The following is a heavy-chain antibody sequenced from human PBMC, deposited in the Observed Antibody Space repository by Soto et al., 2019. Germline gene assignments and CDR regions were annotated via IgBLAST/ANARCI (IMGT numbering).Heavy chain of an antibody. CDR1: GASISTGVFY. V-gene: IGHV4-39*07. D-gene: IGHD1-7*01. CDR2: LHHSGST. J-gene: IGHJ6*02. Sequence: SETLSLTCTVSGASISTGVFYWGWIRQPPGKGLEWIGDLHHSGSTLYNPSLKSRVTISADTSKNQFYLKLSSVTAADTAVYYCARVRKGITGTCYYYYGMDVWGQGTTVTVSS. CDR3: ARVRKGITGTCYYYYGMDV.